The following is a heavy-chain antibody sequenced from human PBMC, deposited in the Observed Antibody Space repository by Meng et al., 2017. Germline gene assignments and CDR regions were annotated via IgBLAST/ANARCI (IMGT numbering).Heavy chain of an antibody. Sequence: SLKISCAASGFTVSSNYMSWVRQAPGKGLEWVSVIYSGGSTYYADSVKGRFTISRDNSKNTLYLQMNSLRAEDTAVYYCASEPGIAAAGYPHNAFDIWGQGTMVTVSS. D-gene: IGHD6-13*01. V-gene: IGHV3-53*01. CDR2: IYSGGST. J-gene: IGHJ3*02. CDR3: ASEPGIAAAGYPHNAFDI. CDR1: GFTVSSNY.